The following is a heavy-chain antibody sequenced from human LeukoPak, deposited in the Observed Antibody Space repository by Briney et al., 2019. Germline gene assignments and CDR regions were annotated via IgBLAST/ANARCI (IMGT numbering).Heavy chain of an antibody. D-gene: IGHD2-21*02. CDR1: AFTFDDYA. Sequence: GGSLSLSCTASAFTFDDYAMHWVRHATGKGLEWVSLISGDGGSTYYADPVKGRFTISRDNSKHSLYLQMTSLRTEDTALYYCAKTYCGGDCYSRALAFDIWGQGTMVTVSS. J-gene: IGHJ3*02. V-gene: IGHV3-43*02. CDR2: ISGDGGST. CDR3: AKTYCGGDCYSRALAFDI.